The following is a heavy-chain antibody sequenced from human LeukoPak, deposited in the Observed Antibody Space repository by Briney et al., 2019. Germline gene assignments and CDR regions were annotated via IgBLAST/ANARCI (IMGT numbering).Heavy chain of an antibody. D-gene: IGHD2-21*02. CDR3: ARDQSCTSSNCYSLFFRY. V-gene: IGHV3-33*01. CDR1: GFTFSTYA. CDR2: IWYDGSNK. J-gene: IGHJ4*02. Sequence: GGSLRLSCAASGFTFSTYAMHWVRQAPGKGLEWVALIWYDGSNKYYADSVKGRFTISRDNSKNTLYLQMNSLRPEDTAVYYCARDQSCTSSNCYSLFFRYWGQGTLVTVSS.